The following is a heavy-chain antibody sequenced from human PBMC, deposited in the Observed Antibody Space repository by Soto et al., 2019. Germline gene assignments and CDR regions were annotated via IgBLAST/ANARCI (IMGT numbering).Heavy chain of an antibody. Sequence: EVQLVESGGGLVQPGGSLRLSCAASGFTFSSYWMHWVRQAPGKGLVWVSRVNPGGSETSYADSVKGRFTISRDNAKNTLYLQMNSLRAEDTAVYYCARVAVGSYYFDYWGQGTLLTVSS. D-gene: IGHD6-13*01. CDR1: GFTFSSYW. CDR2: VNPGGSET. CDR3: ARVAVGSYYFDY. V-gene: IGHV3-74*01. J-gene: IGHJ4*02.